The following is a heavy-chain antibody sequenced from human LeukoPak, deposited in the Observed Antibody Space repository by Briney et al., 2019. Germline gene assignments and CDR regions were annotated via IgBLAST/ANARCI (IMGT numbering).Heavy chain of an antibody. D-gene: IGHD2-15*01. CDR1: GYTFTGYY. CDR3: ASGEKRMVDYYYYGMDV. V-gene: IGHV1-2*02. Sequence: ASVKVSCKASGYTFTGYYMHWVRQAPGQGLEGMGWINPNSGGTNYAQKFQGRVTMTRDTSISTAYMELSRLRSDDTAVYYCASGEKRMVDYYYYGMDVWGQGTTVTVSS. CDR2: INPNSGGT. J-gene: IGHJ6*02.